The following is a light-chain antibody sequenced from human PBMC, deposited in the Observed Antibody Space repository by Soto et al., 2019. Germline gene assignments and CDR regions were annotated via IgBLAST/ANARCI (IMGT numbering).Light chain of an antibody. CDR1: SSDIGAGYR. Sequence: QSVLTQPPSVSGAPGESVTISCTWISSDIGAGYRVRWYQQVPGTAPKLLIYDNTNRPSGVSVRFSGSKSGTSASLAISGLQAEDEADYYCQSFDKYLSAVVFGGGTQLTVL. CDR2: DNT. V-gene: IGLV1-40*01. J-gene: IGLJ2*01. CDR3: QSFDKYLSAVV.